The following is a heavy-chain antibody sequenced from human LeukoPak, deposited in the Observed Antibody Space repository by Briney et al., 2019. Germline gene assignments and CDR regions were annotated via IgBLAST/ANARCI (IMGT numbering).Heavy chain of an antibody. V-gene: IGHV3-30*02. CDR1: GLAFSTSG. CDR3: AREGGIIVAGKFGS. D-gene: IGHD6-19*01. J-gene: IGHJ4*02. Sequence: PGGSLRLSCAASGLAFSTSGMHWVRQAPGKGLEWVAFIQYDESDKYYADSVRGRLTISRDNSKNTLYLQMNSLRAEDTAVYYCAREGGIIVAGKFGSWGQGTLVAVSS. CDR2: IQYDESDK.